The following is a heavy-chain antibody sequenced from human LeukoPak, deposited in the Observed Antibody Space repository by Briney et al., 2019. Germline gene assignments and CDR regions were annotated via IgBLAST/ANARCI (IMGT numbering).Heavy chain of an antibody. Sequence: SETLSLTCTVSGGSISSYYWSWIRQPPGKGLEWMGYIYYSWSTNYNPSLKSRVTISVDRSKNQFSLKLNTVTAADTAVYYCARDSAAMVTDWGQGTLVTVSS. CDR3: ARDSAAMVTD. CDR2: IYYSWST. J-gene: IGHJ4*02. V-gene: IGHV4-59*01. CDR1: GGSISSYY. D-gene: IGHD5-18*01.